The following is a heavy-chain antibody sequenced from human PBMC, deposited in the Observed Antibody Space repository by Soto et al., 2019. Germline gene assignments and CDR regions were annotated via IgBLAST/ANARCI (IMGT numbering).Heavy chain of an antibody. D-gene: IGHD6-13*01. V-gene: IGHV3-30-3*01. CDR3: ARTGDSSSWYFLFYYGMDV. CDR1: GFTFSSYA. J-gene: IGHJ6*02. Sequence: PGGSLRLSXAASGFTFSSYAMHWVRQAPGKGLEWVAVIPYDGSNKYYADSVKGRFTISRDNSKNTLYLQMNSLRAEDTAVYYCARTGDSSSWYFLFYYGMDVWGQGTTVTVSS. CDR2: IPYDGSNK.